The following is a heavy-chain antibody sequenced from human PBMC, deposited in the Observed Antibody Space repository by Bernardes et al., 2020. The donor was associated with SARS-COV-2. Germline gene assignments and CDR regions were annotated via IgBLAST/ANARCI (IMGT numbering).Heavy chain of an antibody. J-gene: IGHJ3*02. CDR2: IDTTGGAT. CDR1: GFTFRNFA. Sequence: GGSLRLSCSASGFTFRNFAMNWVRQAPGKGLEWVSTIDTTGGATYYVGSVKGRFTISRDSSRNTLYLQMNSLRVEDTAVYYCAKDFLEGNGVFDAFDIWGQGTTVTVSS. CDR3: AKDFLEGNGVFDAFDI. V-gene: IGHV3-23*01.